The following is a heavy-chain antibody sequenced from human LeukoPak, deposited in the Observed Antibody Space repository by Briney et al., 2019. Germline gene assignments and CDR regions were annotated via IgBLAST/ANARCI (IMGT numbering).Heavy chain of an antibody. CDR1: GSSVSTYH. V-gene: IGHV4-59*02. CDR3: ARVRGGYDAIDH. CDR2: SYYTGST. J-gene: IGHJ4*02. D-gene: IGHD5-12*01. Sequence: SETLSLTCTASGSSVSTYHWGWIRQPPGKGLEWIGYSYYTGSTNYNPSLTGRVTISVDMSKNQFSLKLISVTAADTAVYHCARVRGGYDAIDHWGQGTLVTVSS.